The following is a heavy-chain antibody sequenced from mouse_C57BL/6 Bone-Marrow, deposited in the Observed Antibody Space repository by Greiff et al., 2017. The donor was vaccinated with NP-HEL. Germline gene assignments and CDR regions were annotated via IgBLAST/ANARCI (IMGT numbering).Heavy chain of an antibody. CDR2: ISYDGSN. CDR3: ARANYGPLFDY. V-gene: IGHV3-6*01. Sequence: EVQLQESGPGLVKPSQSLSLTCSVTGYSITSGYYWNWIRQFPGNKLEWMGYISYDGSNNYNPSLKNRISITRDTSKNQFFLKLNSVTTEDTATYYCARANYGPLFDYWGQGTTLTVSS. CDR1: GYSITSGYY. J-gene: IGHJ2*01. D-gene: IGHD1-1*01.